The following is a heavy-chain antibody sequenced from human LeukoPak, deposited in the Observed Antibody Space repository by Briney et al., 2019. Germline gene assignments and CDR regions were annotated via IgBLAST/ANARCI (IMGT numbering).Heavy chain of an antibody. V-gene: IGHV4-39*07. Sequence: PSETLSLTCTVSGGSITSSNFYWGWIRQPPGKGLEWIGEINHSGSTNYNPSLKSRVTISVDTSKNQFSLKLSSVTAADTAVYYCARGAMVRTRFDYWGQGTLVTVSS. J-gene: IGHJ4*02. CDR3: ARGAMVRTRFDY. D-gene: IGHD3-10*01. CDR2: INHSGST. CDR1: GGSITSSNFY.